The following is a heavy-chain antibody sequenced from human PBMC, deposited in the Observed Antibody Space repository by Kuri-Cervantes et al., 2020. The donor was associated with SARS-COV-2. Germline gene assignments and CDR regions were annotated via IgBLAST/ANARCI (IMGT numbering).Heavy chain of an antibody. CDR3: ARRGDNFWSGYYFDY. CDR1: GGSISSSSYY. D-gene: IGHD3-3*01. V-gene: IGHV4-39*01. J-gene: IGHJ4*02. CDR2: IYYSGST. Sequence: SETLSLTCTVSGGSISSSSYYWGWIRQPSGKGLEWIGSIYYSGSTYYNPSLKSRVTISVDTSKNQFSLKLSSVTAADTAVYYCARRGDNFWSGYYFDYWGQGTLVTVSS.